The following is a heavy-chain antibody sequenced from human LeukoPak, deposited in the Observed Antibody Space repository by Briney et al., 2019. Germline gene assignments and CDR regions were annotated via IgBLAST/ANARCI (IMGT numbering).Heavy chain of an antibody. CDR3: AREAYRVTMSRLFDY. J-gene: IGHJ4*02. CDR2: IYYSGST. CDR1: GGSISSGGYY. V-gene: IGHV4-31*03. Sequence: SETLSLTCTVSGGSISSGGYYWSWIRQHPGKGLEWIGYIYYSGSTYCNPSLKSRVTISVDTSKNQFSLKLSSVTAADTAVYYCAREAYRVTMSRLFDYWGQGTLVTVSS. D-gene: IGHD4-11*01.